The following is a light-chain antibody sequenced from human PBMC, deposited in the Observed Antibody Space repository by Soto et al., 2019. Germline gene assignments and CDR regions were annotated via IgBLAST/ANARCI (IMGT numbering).Light chain of an antibody. Sequence: ETLMTQSPATLSLSPGDSATLSCRASRSVSNYLAWYQQKPGQAPRLLIYDASSRPTDIPARFSGSGAGTDFTLTISSLEPEDFALYYCQQRSNWPITFGQGTRLEIK. CDR1: RSVSNY. J-gene: IGKJ5*01. CDR3: QQRSNWPIT. V-gene: IGKV3-11*01. CDR2: DAS.